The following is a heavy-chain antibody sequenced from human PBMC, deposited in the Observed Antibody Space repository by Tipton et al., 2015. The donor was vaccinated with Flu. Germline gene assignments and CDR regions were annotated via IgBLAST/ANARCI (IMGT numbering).Heavy chain of an antibody. CDR2: INHSGST. V-gene: IGHV4-34*01. CDR1: GGSFSGYY. D-gene: IGHD2-15*01. Sequence: LRLSCAVYGGSFSGYYWSWIRQPPGKGLEWIGEINHSGSTNYNPSLKSRVTISVDTSKNQFSLKLSSVTAADTSVYYCARRKAAKAAFDIWGQGTMVTVSS. CDR3: ARRKAAKAAFDI. J-gene: IGHJ3*02.